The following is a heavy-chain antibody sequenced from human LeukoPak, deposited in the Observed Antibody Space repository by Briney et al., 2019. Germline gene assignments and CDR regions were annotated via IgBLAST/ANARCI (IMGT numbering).Heavy chain of an antibody. V-gene: IGHV1-46*01. D-gene: IGHD1-1*01. CDR2: ISPSGAST. CDR3: TRGGYGGPRVAFDY. Sequence: ASVTVSFTASGYTFTIYYMHWVRQAPGQGLEWMGIISPSGASTSYAQKFQGRATMTRDTSTSTVYMELSSLRSEDTAVYYCTRGGYGGPRVAFDYWGQGTLVTVSS. J-gene: IGHJ4*02. CDR1: GYTFTIYY.